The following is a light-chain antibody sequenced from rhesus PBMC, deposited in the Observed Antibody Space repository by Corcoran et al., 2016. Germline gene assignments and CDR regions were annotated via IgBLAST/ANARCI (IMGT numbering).Light chain of an antibody. Sequence: DIVMTQTPLSLPVTPGEPASISCRSSQSLLDSEDGNTYLDWYLQKPGQSPQLLICEVSNRASGVPERFSGSGSDTDFTLKISRVEAEDVGVYYCMQALEFPWTFGQGTKVEIK. CDR1: QSLLDSEDGNTY. CDR2: EVS. J-gene: IGKJ1*01. CDR3: MQALEFPWT. V-gene: IGKV2-104*02.